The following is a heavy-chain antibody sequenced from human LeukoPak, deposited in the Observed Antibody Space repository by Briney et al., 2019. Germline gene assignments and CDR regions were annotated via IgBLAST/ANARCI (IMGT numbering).Heavy chain of an antibody. V-gene: IGHV4-30-4*01. D-gene: IGHD5-18*01. CDR3: ARGGYSYAPYGMDV. CDR1: SXXYY. CDR2: IYYSGST. Sequence: SXXYYWSWIRXXPGKGLEWIWYIYYSGSTYYNPSLKSRVTISVDTSKNQFSLKLSSVTAADTAVYYCARGGYSYAPYGMDVWGQGTTVTVSS. J-gene: IGHJ6*02.